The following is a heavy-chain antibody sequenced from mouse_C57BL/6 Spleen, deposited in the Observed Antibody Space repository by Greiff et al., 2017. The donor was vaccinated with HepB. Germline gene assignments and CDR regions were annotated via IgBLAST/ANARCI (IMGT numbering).Heavy chain of an antibody. CDR2: TNPTNGRT. CDR1: GYTFTSYW. Sequence: VQLQQSGAELVKAGASVKMSCKASGYTFTSYWMHWVKQRLGQGLEWFAETNPTNGRTDYNEKFKSKAKLTVDKSSSTAYMLLSGPTVEASAVYYCARIKKIVATYFDYWGQGTTLTVSS. J-gene: IGHJ2*01. D-gene: IGHD1-1*01. V-gene: IGHV1S81*02. CDR3: ARIKKIVATYFDY.